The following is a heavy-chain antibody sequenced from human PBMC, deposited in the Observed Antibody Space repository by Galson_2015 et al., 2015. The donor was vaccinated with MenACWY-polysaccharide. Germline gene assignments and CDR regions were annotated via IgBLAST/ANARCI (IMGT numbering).Heavy chain of an antibody. CDR1: GFSFESFW. D-gene: IGHD4-17*01. V-gene: IGHV3-7*03. J-gene: IGHJ3*01. Sequence: SLRLSCAASGFSFESFWMSWVRHVPGKGLQEVAQINLDGSVKTYVDSVRGRFTISRDNAEKSLSLQMSSLRADDTAVYYCAREPAYGAFDVWGQGTMLLVSS. CDR3: AREPAYGAFDV. CDR2: INLDGSVK.